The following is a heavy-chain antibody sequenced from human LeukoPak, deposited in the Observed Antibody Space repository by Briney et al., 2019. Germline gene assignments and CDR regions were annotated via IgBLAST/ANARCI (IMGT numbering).Heavy chain of an antibody. CDR1: GFTFRTYG. D-gene: IGHD7-27*01. V-gene: IGHV3-23*01. J-gene: IGHJ2*01. CDR2: ITGSSTWT. Sequence: GGSLRLSCAASGFTFRTYGMTWVRQAPGKGLEWVSGITGSSTWTYYADSVRGRFTISRDNSKNTLHLQMNNLTADDTAIYYCARELVSLGTGYFDLWGRGTLVTVSS. CDR3: ARELVSLGTGYFDL.